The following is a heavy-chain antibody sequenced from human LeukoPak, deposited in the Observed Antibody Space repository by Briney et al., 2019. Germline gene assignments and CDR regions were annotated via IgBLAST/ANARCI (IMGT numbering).Heavy chain of an antibody. CDR1: GFSFPNYA. CDR2: INPARNT. D-gene: IGHD4-23*01. Sequence: GGSLRLSCAASGFSFPNYAMAWVRQAPGKGLEWVSTINPARNTYYADSVKGRFTISRDNSKNTLYLQMNSLRAEDTAVYYCARGHYGGNSYYFDYWGQGTLVTVSS. J-gene: IGHJ4*02. CDR3: ARGHYGGNSYYFDY. V-gene: IGHV3-23*01.